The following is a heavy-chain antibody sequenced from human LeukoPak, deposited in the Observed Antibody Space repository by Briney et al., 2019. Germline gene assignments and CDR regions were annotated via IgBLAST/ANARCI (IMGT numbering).Heavy chain of an antibody. V-gene: IGHV1-69*06. Sequence: SVKVSCKASVGTFTSYSINWVRQAPGQGLEWMAEIIPIFGTTKYAQKFQGRVTITADKSTNTAYMELSSLRSEDTAVYYCARRITLIRGVSEGPGFDPWGQGTLVTVSS. CDR1: VGTFTSYS. D-gene: IGHD3-10*01. CDR2: IIPIFGTT. J-gene: IGHJ5*02. CDR3: ARRITLIRGVSEGPGFDP.